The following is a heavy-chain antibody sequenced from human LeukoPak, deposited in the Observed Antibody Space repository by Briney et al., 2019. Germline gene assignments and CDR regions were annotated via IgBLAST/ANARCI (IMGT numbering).Heavy chain of an antibody. J-gene: IGHJ4*02. Sequence: HSGGSLRLSCAASGFTFRSYAMTWVRQAPGKGLDWVSTIGGSGAKTFYADSVKGRFTISRDNSQNTVHLQMNALGAEDTAVYYCAKDPGLFSRGWDGDFWGQGTQVTVSS. D-gene: IGHD6-19*01. V-gene: IGHV3-23*01. CDR2: IGGSGAKT. CDR3: AKDPGLFSRGWDGDF. CDR1: GFTFRSYA.